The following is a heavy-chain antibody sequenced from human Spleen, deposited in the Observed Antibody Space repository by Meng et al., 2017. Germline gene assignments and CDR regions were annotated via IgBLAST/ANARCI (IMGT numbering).Heavy chain of an antibody. J-gene: IGHJ4*02. CDR1: GGSISSGGYY. CDR3: ARDAGDF. V-gene: IGHV4-31*03. CDR2: INHRGRT. Sequence: QVQLQEAGPGLVKPSQTLSLTCTVSGGSISSGGYYWSWIRQHPGKSLEWIGEINHRGRTTYNPSLKSRVTISIDTSEKQFSLNLTSVTAADTAVYYCARDAGDFWGQGTLVTVSS.